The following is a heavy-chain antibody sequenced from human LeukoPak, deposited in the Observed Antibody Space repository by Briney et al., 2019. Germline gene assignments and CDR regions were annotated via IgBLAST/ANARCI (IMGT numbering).Heavy chain of an antibody. D-gene: IGHD4-17*01. CDR2: IIPIFGTA. Sequence: SVKVSCKASGGTFSSYAISWVRQAPGQGLEWMGGIIPIFGTANYAQKFQGRVTMTTDTSTSTAYMELRSLRSDDTAVYYCARDEDYYGDYPYYPYWGQGTLVTVSS. J-gene: IGHJ4*02. CDR1: GGTFSSYA. CDR3: ARDEDYYGDYPYYPY. V-gene: IGHV1-69*05.